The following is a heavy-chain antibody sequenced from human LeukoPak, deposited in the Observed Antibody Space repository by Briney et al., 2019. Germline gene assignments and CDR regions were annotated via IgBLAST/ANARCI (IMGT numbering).Heavy chain of an antibody. CDR2: ISYDGSNK. Sequence: PGGSLRLSCAASGFTFSSYAMHWVRQAPGKGLEWVAVISYDGSNKYYADSVEGRFTISRDNSKNTLYLQMNSLRAEDTAVYYCARVGQLVPDYWGQGTLVTVSS. D-gene: IGHD6-6*01. CDR3: ARVGQLVPDY. CDR1: GFTFSSYA. V-gene: IGHV3-30*04. J-gene: IGHJ4*02.